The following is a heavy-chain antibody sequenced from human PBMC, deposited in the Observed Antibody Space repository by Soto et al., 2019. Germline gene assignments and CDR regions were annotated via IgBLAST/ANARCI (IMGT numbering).Heavy chain of an antibody. V-gene: IGHV3-30*18. D-gene: IGHD3-10*01. CDR1: GFTFSSYG. CDR3: AKSGPDGSGNDLDY. Sequence: GGSLRLSCAASGFTFSSYGMHWVRQAPGKGLEWVAVISYDGNNKYYADSLKGRFTISRDNSKNTLYLQMNSLRAEDTAVYYCAKSGPDGSGNDLDYWGQGTLVTVSS. CDR2: ISYDGNNK. J-gene: IGHJ4*02.